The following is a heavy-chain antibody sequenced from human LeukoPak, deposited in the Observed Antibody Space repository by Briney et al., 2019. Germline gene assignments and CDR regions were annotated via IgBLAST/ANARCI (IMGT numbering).Heavy chain of an antibody. V-gene: IGHV1-24*01. CDR1: GYTLTELS. D-gene: IGHD1-7*01. CDR3: ATEGSITGTFRLFDY. CDR2: FDPEDGET. J-gene: IGHJ4*02. Sequence: ASVKVSCKVSGYTLTELSMHWVRQAPGKGLEWMGGFDPEDGETIYAQKFQGRVTMTEDTSTDTACMELSSLRSEDTAVYYCATEGSITGTFRLFDYWGQGTLVTVSS.